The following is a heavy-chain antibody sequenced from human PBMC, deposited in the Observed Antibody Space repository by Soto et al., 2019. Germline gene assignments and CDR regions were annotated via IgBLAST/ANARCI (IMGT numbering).Heavy chain of an antibody. Sequence: QVQLVQSGGEVKKPGASVKVSCKASGYTFSNFGLTWVRQAPGQGLEWMGWISPYNGNTNYAQKLQGRLTMTTDTSTSTAYMELRSLRSADTAVYYCARDRLAVSVTGGAFDPWGQGTLVTVSS. CDR3: ARDRLAVSVTGGAFDP. V-gene: IGHV1-18*01. CDR2: ISPYNGNT. CDR1: GYTFSNFG. D-gene: IGHD2-8*02. J-gene: IGHJ5*02.